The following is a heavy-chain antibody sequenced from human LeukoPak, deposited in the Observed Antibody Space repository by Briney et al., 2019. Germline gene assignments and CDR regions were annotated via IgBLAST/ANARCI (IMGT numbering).Heavy chain of an antibody. V-gene: IGHV1-2*02. CDR3: ASGEAVLTHFDY. J-gene: IGHJ4*02. CDR1: GNTFTGYY. Sequence: ASVKVSCKASGNTFTGYYIHWVRQAPGQGLEWMGWINPNSGDTNYAQRFQGRVTMTRDTSISTAYMEVSRLRSDDTAVYYCASGEAVLTHFDYWGQGTLVTVSS. D-gene: IGHD4-17*01. CDR2: INPNSGDT.